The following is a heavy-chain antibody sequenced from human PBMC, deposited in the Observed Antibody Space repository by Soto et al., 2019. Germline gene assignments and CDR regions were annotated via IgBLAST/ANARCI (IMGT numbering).Heavy chain of an antibody. Sequence: ASVKVSCKASGGTFSSYAISWVRQAPGQGLEWMGGIIPIFGTANYAQKFQGRVTITADESTSTAYMELSSLRSEDTAVYYCARCRYCSSTSSSGYYYAWVWPEKEYYFDYWGQGTLVTVSS. CDR3: ARCRYCSSTSSSGYYYAWVWPEKEYYFDY. J-gene: IGHJ4*02. V-gene: IGHV1-69*13. CDR1: GGTFSSYA. D-gene: IGHD2-2*01. CDR2: IIPIFGTA.